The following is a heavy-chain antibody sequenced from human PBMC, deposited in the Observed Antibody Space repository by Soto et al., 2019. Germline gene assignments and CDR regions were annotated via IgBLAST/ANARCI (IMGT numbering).Heavy chain of an antibody. D-gene: IGHD1-1*01. CDR3: ARRAETNGWNGFGADKYYFDF. CDR2: MNPSTGKS. CDR1: GYTFTSYD. Sequence: ASVKVSCKTSGYTFTSYDIYWVRQATGQGLEWMGWMNPSTGKSRYAQKLQDRVTMTSDTSISTAHMELSSLRYEDTAVYYCARRAETNGWNGFGADKYYFDFWGQGTLVTVSS. V-gene: IGHV1-8*01. J-gene: IGHJ4*02.